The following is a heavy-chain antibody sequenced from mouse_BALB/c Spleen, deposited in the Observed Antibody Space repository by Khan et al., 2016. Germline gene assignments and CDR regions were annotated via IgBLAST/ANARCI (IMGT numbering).Heavy chain of an antibody. CDR2: FRLKSDDYVS. CDR3: WLLL. D-gene: IGHD2-3*01. CDR1: GFTFSNFW. V-gene: IGHV6-3*01. J-gene: IGHJ2*01. Sequence: EVKLEESGGGLVQPGGSMKLSCVASGFTFSNFWMNWVRQSPEKGLEWVAEFRLKSDDYVSHYAESVKGRITISRDEHKSSVYLQTNNLGAESTVIYYCWLLLWGQGTTLTVSS.